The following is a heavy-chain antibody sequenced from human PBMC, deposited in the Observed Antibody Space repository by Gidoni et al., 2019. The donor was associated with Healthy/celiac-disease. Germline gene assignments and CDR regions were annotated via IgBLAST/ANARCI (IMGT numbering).Heavy chain of an antibody. CDR2: IWYDGSNK. CDR3: ARGPDIVVVPARSGAFDI. V-gene: IGHV3-33*01. CDR1: VFTFSSYC. J-gene: IGHJ3*02. Sequence: QVQLVESGGGVVQPGRCLSLSSPESVFTFSSYCMHWVRQTPGKGLEWVAVIWYDGSNKYYADSVKGRFTISRDNSKNTLYLQMNSLRAEDTAVYYCARGPDIVVVPARSGAFDIWGQGTMVTVSS. D-gene: IGHD2-2*01.